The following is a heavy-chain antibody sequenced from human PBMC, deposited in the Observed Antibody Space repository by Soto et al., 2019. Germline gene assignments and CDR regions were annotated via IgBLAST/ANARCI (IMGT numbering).Heavy chain of an antibody. CDR3: ARYHVDIVATTYYFDY. CDR1: GGSISSSSYY. V-gene: IGHV4-39*01. CDR2: IYYSGST. J-gene: IGHJ4*02. D-gene: IGHD5-12*01. Sequence: QLQLQESGPGLVKPSETLSLTCTVSGGSISSSSYYWGWIRQPPGKGLEWIGGIYYSGSTYYNPSLKSRVTISVDTSKIQFSLKLSSVTAADTAVYYCARYHVDIVATTYYFDYWGQGTLVTVSS.